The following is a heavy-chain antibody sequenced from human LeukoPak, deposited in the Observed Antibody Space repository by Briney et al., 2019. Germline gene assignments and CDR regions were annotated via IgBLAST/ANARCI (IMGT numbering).Heavy chain of an antibody. V-gene: IGHV1-46*01. CDR3: ARGGIIYRYFDY. CDR1: GYTFTSYY. Sequence: ASAKVSCKASGYTFTSYYMHWVRQAPGQGLEWMGIINPSGGSTSYAQKFQGRVTMTRDTSTSTVYMGLSSLRSEDTAVYYCARGGIIYRYFDYWGQGTLVTVSS. D-gene: IGHD2-2*02. J-gene: IGHJ4*02. CDR2: INPSGGST.